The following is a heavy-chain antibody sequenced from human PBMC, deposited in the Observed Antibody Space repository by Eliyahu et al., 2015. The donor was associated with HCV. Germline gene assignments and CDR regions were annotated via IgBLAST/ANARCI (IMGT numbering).Heavy chain of an antibody. CDR2: ISWNSGSR. Sequence: EVQLVESGGTLIRPGGSLTLSCEGSGFTFEDYVIHWVRQAPGKGLEWVSGISWNSGSRGYADSVKGRFTISRDNAKNSLYLQMNSLNEEDTAIYFCAKLAALGGGEQGVSDGTDFWGLGTLVTVSS. D-gene: IGHD3-16*01. V-gene: IGHV3-9*01. CDR1: GFTFEDYV. J-gene: IGHJ4*02. CDR3: AKLAALGGGEQGVSDGTDF.